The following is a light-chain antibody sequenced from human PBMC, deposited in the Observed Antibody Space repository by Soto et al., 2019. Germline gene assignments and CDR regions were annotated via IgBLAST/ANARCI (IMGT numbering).Light chain of an antibody. CDR3: QSYDSSLSGVL. V-gene: IGLV1-40*01. Sequence: QLVLTQPPSVSGAPGQRVTISCTGSSSNIGAGYNVHWYQQLPGTAPKLLIYGNSNRPSGVPDRFSGSKSGTSASLANTGLQAEDEADYYCQSYDSSLSGVLFGGGTQLTVL. CDR1: SSNIGAGYN. J-gene: IGLJ2*01. CDR2: GNS.